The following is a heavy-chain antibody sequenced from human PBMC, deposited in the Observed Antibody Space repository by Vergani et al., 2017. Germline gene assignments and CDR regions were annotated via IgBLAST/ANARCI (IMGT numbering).Heavy chain of an antibody. CDR3: ARGLRGLTRTPINCDWGYYYGMDV. V-gene: IGHV4-34*01. CDR1: GGSFSGYY. J-gene: IGHJ6*02. D-gene: IGHD2-21*02. CDR2: INHSGST. Sequence: QVQLQQWGAGLLKPSETLSLTCAVYGGSFSGYYWSWIRQPPGKGLEWVGDINHSGSTNYNPSLTSLVTISVDTSKNQFSLKLSSVAAADTAVYYCARGLRGLTRTPINCDWGYYYGMDVWGQGTTVTVSS.